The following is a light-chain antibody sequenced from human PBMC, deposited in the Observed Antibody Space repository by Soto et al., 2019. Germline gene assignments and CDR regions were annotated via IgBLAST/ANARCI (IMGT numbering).Light chain of an antibody. J-gene: IGKJ1*01. Sequence: EIVLTQSPGTLSLSPGERATLSXRASQSVSSSYLAWYQQKPGQAHRLXIYGAYSRATGIQDRFSGSGSGTDFTLTIRRLEPEDFAVYYCKQYGSSPRTFGQGTKVDIK. CDR1: QSVSSSY. CDR3: KQYGSSPRT. V-gene: IGKV3-20*01. CDR2: GAY.